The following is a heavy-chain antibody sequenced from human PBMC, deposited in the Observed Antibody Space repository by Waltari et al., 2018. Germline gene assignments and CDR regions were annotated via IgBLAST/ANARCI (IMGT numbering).Heavy chain of an antibody. V-gene: IGHV3-23*01. D-gene: IGHD1-26*01. CDR1: GFTFSSYS. CDR2: ISGSGGST. J-gene: IGHJ4*02. CDR3: AKGPKWELLPEPYFYY. Sequence: EVQLLESGGGLVQPGGSLRLSCAASGFTFSSYSMSWVRPAPGKGLGWVSAISGSGGSTYYADSVKGRFTISRDNSKNTLYLQMNSLRAEDTAVYYCAKGPKWELLPEPYFYYWGQGTLVTVSS.